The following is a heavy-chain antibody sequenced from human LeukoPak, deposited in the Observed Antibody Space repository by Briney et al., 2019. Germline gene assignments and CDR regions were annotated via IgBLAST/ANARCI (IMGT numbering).Heavy chain of an antibody. V-gene: IGHV1-2*02. J-gene: IGHJ4*02. Sequence: ASVQVSCKASGYTFTGYYMHWVRQAPGQGLEWMGWINPNSGGTNYAQKFQGRVTMTRDTSISTAYMELSRLRSDDTAVYYCASVSGYSYGLDYWGQGTLVTVSS. CDR3: ASVSGYSYGLDY. CDR2: INPNSGGT. CDR1: GYTFTGYY. D-gene: IGHD5-18*01.